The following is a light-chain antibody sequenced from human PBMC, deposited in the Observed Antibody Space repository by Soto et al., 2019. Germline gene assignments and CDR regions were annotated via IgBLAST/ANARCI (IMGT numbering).Light chain of an antibody. J-gene: IGLJ3*02. CDR1: NSNIGSNN. CDR3: ASWDDTMNGGV. V-gene: IGLV1-44*01. Sequence: QPVLTQPASASGTPGQRITISCSGSNSNIGSNNVNWYQQLPGTAPRVLIYNKSQRPSGVPDRFSGSKSGTSASLAISGLQAEDEADYYCASWDDTMNGGVFGGGTKVTVL. CDR2: NKS.